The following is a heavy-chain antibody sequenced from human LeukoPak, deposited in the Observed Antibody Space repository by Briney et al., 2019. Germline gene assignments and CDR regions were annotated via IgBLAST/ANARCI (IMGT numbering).Heavy chain of an antibody. CDR3: ARDRNYYDSSGGDDAFDI. Sequence: QPGGSLRLSCAASGFTFSSYAMSWVRQAPGKGLEWVSVIYSGGHTYYADSVKGRFTISRDNSKNTLYLQMNSLRAEDTAVYYCARDRNYYDSSGGDDAFDIWGQGTMVTVSS. CDR1: GFTFSSYA. V-gene: IGHV3-53*01. CDR2: IYSGGHT. D-gene: IGHD3-22*01. J-gene: IGHJ3*02.